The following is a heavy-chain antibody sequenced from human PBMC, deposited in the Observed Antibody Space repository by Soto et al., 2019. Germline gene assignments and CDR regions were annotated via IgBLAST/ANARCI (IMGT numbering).Heavy chain of an antibody. Sequence: PSETLSLTCTVSGGSISSYYWSWIRQPAGKGLEWIGRIYTSGSTNYNPSLKSRVTMSVDTSKNQFSLKLSSVTAAGTAVYYCARDVRYRYSYGYSGYVYYFDYWGQGTLVTVSS. J-gene: IGHJ4*02. CDR2: IYTSGST. CDR3: ARDVRYRYSYGYSGYVYYFDY. D-gene: IGHD5-12*01. CDR1: GGSISSYY. V-gene: IGHV4-4*07.